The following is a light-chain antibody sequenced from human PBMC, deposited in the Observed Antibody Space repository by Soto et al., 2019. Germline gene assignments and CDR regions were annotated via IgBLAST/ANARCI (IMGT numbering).Light chain of an antibody. CDR2: EVI. V-gene: IGLV2-14*01. J-gene: IGLJ2*01. Sequence: QSALTQPASVSGSPGQSITISCTGTSSDVGGYNYVSWYQQHPDKAPKLMIYEVINRPSSISNRFSGSKSGNTASLTISGLQAEDEAHYYCSSYTSSSTLLFGGGTKLTVL. CDR1: SSDVGGYNY. CDR3: SSYTSSSTLL.